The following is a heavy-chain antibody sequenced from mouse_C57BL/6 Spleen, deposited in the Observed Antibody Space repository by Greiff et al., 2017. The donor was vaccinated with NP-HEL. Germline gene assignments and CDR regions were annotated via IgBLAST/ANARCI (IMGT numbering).Heavy chain of an antibody. V-gene: IGHV1-20*01. CDR3: AREVTTVVGYFDY. J-gene: IGHJ2*01. D-gene: IGHD1-1*01. Sequence: EVQRVESGPELVKPGDSVKISCKASGYSFTGYFMNWVMQSHGKSLEWIGRINPYNGDTFYNQKFKGKATLTVDKSSSTAHMELRSLTSEDSAVYYCAREVTTVVGYFDYWGQGTTLTVSS. CDR2: INPYNGDT. CDR1: GYSFTGYF.